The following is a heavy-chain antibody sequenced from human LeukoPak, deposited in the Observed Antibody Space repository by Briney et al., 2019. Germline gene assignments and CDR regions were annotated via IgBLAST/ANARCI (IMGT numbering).Heavy chain of an antibody. J-gene: IGHJ2*01. D-gene: IGHD3-3*01. V-gene: IGHV3-66*01. CDR3: ARDPPVHYDFWSGYYPDWYFNL. Sequence: PGGSLRLSCAASGFTVSSNYMSWVRQAPGKGLEWVSVIYSGGSTYYADSVKGRFTISRDNSKNTLYLQMNSLRAEDTAVYYCARDPPVHYDFWSGYYPDWYFNLWGRGTLVTVSS. CDR2: IYSGGST. CDR1: GFTVSSNY.